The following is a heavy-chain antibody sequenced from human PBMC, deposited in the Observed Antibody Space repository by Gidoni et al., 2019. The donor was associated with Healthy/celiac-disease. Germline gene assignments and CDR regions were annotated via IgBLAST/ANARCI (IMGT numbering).Heavy chain of an antibody. D-gene: IGHD3-16*01. CDR1: GFTFDDYA. Sequence: EVQLVVSGGGLVQPGRSLSLSCAASGFTFDDYAMHWVRHAPGKGLEWVAGISWNSGSIGYADSVKGRFTISRDNAKNSLYLQMNSLRAEDTALYYCAKDKDYVWGSLRFDPWGQGTLVTVSS. CDR2: ISWNSGSI. CDR3: AKDKDYVWGSLRFDP. V-gene: IGHV3-9*01. J-gene: IGHJ5*02.